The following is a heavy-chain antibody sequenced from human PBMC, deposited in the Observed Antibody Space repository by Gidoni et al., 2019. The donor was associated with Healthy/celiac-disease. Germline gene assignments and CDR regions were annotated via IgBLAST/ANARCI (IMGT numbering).Heavy chain of an antibody. Sequence: QVQLVESGGGVVQPGRSLRLSCAASGLTFRSYGMHWVRQAPGKGLEWVAVIWYDGSNKYYADSVKGRFTISRDNSKNTLYLQMNSLRAEDTAVYYCARGGRGQQQLVLGYWGQGTLVTVSS. CDR2: IWYDGSNK. D-gene: IGHD6-13*01. V-gene: IGHV3-33*08. CDR1: GLTFRSYG. J-gene: IGHJ4*02. CDR3: ARGGRGQQQLVLGY.